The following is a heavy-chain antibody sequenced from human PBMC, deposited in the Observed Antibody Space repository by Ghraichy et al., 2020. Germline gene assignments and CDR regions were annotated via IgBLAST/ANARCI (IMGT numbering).Heavy chain of an antibody. D-gene: IGHD1-26*01. J-gene: IGHJ4*02. Sequence: SETLSLTCTVSGGSISSYYWSWIRQPPGKGLEWIGYIYYSGSTNYNPSLKSRVTISVDTSKNQFSLKLSSVTAADTAVYYCARHGWEWELLQVWGQGTLVTVSS. CDR3: ARHGWEWELLQV. CDR2: IYYSGST. CDR1: GGSISSYY. V-gene: IGHV4-59*08.